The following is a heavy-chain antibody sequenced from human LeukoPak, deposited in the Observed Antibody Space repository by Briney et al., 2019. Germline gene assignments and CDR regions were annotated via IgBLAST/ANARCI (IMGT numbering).Heavy chain of an antibody. D-gene: IGHD3-22*01. J-gene: IGHJ4*02. CDR2: ISYDGSNK. CDR1: GFTFSSYA. CDR3: ARERPDYYDSSGYYLIFDY. Sequence: GGSLRLSCAASGFTFSSYAMHWVRQAPGKGLEWVAVISYDGSNKYYADSVKGRFTISRDNSKNTLYLQMNSLRAEDTAVYYCARERPDYYDSSGYYLIFDYWGQGTLVTVSS. V-gene: IGHV3-30-3*01.